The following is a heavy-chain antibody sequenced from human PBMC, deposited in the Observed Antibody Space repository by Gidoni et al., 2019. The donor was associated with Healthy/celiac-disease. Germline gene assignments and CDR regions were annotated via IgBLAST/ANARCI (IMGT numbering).Heavy chain of an antibody. CDR2: INHSGST. CDR1: GGSFSGYY. V-gene: IGHV4-34*01. D-gene: IGHD6-6*01. Sequence: QVQLQQWGAGLLKPSETLSLTCAVYGGSFSGYYWSRIRQPPGKGLEWIGEINHSGSTNYNPSLKSRVTISVDTSKNQFSLKLSSVTAADTAVYYCARVAYSSSSGLSAPFDSRDTNYYYYGMDVWGQGTTVTVSS. J-gene: IGHJ6*02. CDR3: ARVAYSSSSGLSAPFDSRDTNYYYYGMDV.